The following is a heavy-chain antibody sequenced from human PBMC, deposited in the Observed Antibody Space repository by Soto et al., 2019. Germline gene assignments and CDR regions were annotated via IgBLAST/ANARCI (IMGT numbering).Heavy chain of an antibody. Sequence: QVQLQESGPGLVKPSQTLSLTCTVSGGSISSGGYYWSWIRQHPGKALEWIGYIYYSGSTYYNPSLKSRVTISVDTSKNQFSLKLSSVTAADTAVYYCAASCVACGGFNYYGMDVWGQGTTVTVSS. D-gene: IGHD5-12*01. J-gene: IGHJ6*02. CDR3: AASCVACGGFNYYGMDV. V-gene: IGHV4-31*03. CDR2: IYYSGST. CDR1: GGSISSGGYY.